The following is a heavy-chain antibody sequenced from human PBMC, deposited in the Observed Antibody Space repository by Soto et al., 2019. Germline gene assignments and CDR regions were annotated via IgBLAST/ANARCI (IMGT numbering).Heavy chain of an antibody. CDR2: ISAYNGNT. D-gene: IGHD4-17*01. J-gene: IGHJ4*02. Sequence: ASVKVSCKASGYTCTSYGISWVRQAPGQGLEWMGWISAYNGNTNNAQKLQGRVTMTTDTYTSTAYMALRSLRSDETAVYYCARGAGINGDYSRYWGQGTLVTVSS. V-gene: IGHV1-18*01. CDR3: ARGAGINGDYSRY. CDR1: GYTCTSYG.